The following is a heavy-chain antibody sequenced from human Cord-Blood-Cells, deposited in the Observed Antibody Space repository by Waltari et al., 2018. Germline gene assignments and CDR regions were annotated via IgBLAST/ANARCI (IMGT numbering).Heavy chain of an antibody. CDR3: ARAGYMKLALDI. D-gene: IGHD6-13*01. Sequence: EVQLVESGGGLVQPGGSLRLSCAASGFTFSSYWMSWVRQAPGKGLEWVAKIKQDGSEKFYVDSVKSRFTISRDNAKNSLYLQMNSRRAEDTALYYCARAGYMKLALDIWGQGTMVTVSS. J-gene: IGHJ3*02. CDR1: GFTFSSYW. V-gene: IGHV3-7*01. CDR2: IKQDGSEK.